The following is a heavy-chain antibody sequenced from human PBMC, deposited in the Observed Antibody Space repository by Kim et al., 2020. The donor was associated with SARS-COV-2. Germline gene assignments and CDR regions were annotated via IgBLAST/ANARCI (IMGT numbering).Heavy chain of an antibody. J-gene: IGHJ4*02. D-gene: IGHD4-17*01. CDR2: IYSGGST. V-gene: IGHV3-53*01. CDR3: ARPGNDYGDLYFDY. CDR1: GFTVSSNY. Sequence: GGSLRLSCAASGFTVSSNYMSWVRQAPGKGLEWVSVIYSGGSTYYADSVKGRFTISRDNSKNTLYLQMNSLRAEDTAVYYCARPGNDYGDLYFDYWGQGTLVTVSS.